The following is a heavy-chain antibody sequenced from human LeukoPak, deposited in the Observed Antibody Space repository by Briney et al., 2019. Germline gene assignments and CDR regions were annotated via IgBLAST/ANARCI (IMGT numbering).Heavy chain of an antibody. D-gene: IGHD6-13*01. CDR1: GFSFSNYV. V-gene: IGHV3-23*01. CDR2: ISPSGGTT. Sequence: GSLRLSCAASGFSFSNYVMIWARQAPGKGLEWVSTISPSGGTTYYADSVRGRFTISRDNSKNTLFVQMNSLRAEDTAIYYCAKRYISSLYFDYWGQGTLVTVSS. CDR3: AKRYISSLYFDY. J-gene: IGHJ4*02.